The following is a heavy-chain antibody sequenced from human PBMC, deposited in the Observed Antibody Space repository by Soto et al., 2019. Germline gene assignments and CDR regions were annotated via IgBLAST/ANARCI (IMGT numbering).Heavy chain of an antibody. J-gene: IGHJ6*02. Sequence: QVQLQQSGAGLLKPSETLALTCGVYRGSFSGFYWTWVRQTPGKGLEWSGEINHSGSTNYNPSLNNRVTISVDRSTTYFSLRMTSETAADAAVYYCARGGGYVYGYNFYGMDVWGQGTTVTVSS. CDR2: INHSGST. D-gene: IGHD5-18*01. CDR1: RGSFSGFY. CDR3: ARGGGYVYGYNFYGMDV. V-gene: IGHV4-34*01.